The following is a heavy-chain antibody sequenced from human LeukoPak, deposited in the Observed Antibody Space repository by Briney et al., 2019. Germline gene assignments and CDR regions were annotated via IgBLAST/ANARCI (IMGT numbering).Heavy chain of an antibody. CDR1: GYTFTTYW. Sequence: GESLKISCQGSGYTFTTYWIGWVRQMPGKGLEWMGIIYPGDSDTRYSPSFQGQVTISADKSISTAYLQWSSLKASDTAMYYCARRGSGSYYGSGTFDIWGQGTMVTVSS. CDR2: IYPGDSDT. V-gene: IGHV5-51*01. J-gene: IGHJ3*02. D-gene: IGHD1-26*01. CDR3: ARRGSGSYYGSGTFDI.